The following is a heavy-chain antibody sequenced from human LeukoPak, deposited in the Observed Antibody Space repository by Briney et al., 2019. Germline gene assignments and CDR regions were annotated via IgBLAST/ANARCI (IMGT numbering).Heavy chain of an antibody. CDR2: INPDSGGP. D-gene: IGHD6-25*01. J-gene: IGHJ4*02. V-gene: IGHV1-2*02. Sequence: ASVTVSCKASGYTCTGYYLHWVRQAPGQGLEWMGWINPDSGGPYYAQKFQGRVIMTRDTSISTAFVEVRRLRSDDTAVYYCARGSSAWDHFDYWGQGTLVTVSS. CDR3: ARGSSAWDHFDY. CDR1: GYTCTGYY.